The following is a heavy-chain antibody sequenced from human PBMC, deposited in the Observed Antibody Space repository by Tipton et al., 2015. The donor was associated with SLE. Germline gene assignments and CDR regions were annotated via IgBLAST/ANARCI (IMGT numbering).Heavy chain of an antibody. J-gene: IGHJ6*02. Sequence: GSLRLSCAASGFTFSSYSMNWVRQAPGKGLEWVSSISSSSSYIYYADSVKGRFTISRDNSKNTLYLQMNSLRAEDTAVYYCAREVVGAYYYYGLDVWGQGTTVTVSS. CDR1: GFTFSSYS. CDR2: ISSSSSYI. D-gene: IGHD1-26*01. CDR3: AREVVGAYYYYGLDV. V-gene: IGHV3-21*04.